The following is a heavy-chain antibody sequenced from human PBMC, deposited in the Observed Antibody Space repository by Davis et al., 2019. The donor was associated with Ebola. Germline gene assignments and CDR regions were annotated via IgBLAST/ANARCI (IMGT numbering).Heavy chain of an antibody. CDR3: ARDDRWLPDY. CDR2: ISSDGSNT. D-gene: IGHD6-19*01. Sequence: GESLKISCAASGFTFRDYAFHWVRQAPGKGLEWVAIISSDGSNTYYADSVKGRSTIFRDNSKNTLYLQMNSLRAEDTAVYYCARDDRWLPDYWGQGTLVTVSS. J-gene: IGHJ4*02. V-gene: IGHV3-30*04. CDR1: GFTFRDYA.